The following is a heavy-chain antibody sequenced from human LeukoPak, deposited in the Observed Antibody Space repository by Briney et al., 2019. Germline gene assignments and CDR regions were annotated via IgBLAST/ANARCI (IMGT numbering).Heavy chain of an antibody. V-gene: IGHV1-18*01. J-gene: IGHJ5*02. D-gene: IGHD3-16*01. CDR1: VYTFTTYG. CDR3: ARTSHESVLYWSDP. CDR2: ISGYDGNT. Sequence: GASVKVSCKASVYTFTTYGIGWVRQAPGQGLEWMGWISGYDGNTNYAQKFQGRVTMTTDTSTSTAYMELRSLRSDDTAVYYCARTSHESVLYWSDPWGQGTLVHVSS.